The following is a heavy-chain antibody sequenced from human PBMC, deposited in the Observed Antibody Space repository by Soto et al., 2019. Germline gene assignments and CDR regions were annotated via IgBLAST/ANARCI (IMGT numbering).Heavy chain of an antibody. D-gene: IGHD2-21*01. J-gene: IGHJ4*02. Sequence: QVTLKESGPVLVKPTETLTLTCTVSGFSLSNARMGVSWIRQPPGKALEWLAHIFSNDETAYSTSLKTRLTISKDTSKSQVVLTMANMDPVDTATYYCAWTVARMDLDYWGQGTLVTVSS. CDR1: GFSLSNARMG. CDR2: IFSNDET. CDR3: AWTVARMDLDY. V-gene: IGHV2-26*01.